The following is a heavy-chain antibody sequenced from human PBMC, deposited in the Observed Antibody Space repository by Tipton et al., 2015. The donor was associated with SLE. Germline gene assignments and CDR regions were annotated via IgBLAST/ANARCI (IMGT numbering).Heavy chain of an antibody. CDR2: IGTAGDT. CDR1: GFTFSSYD. Sequence: SLRLSCAASGFTFSSYDMHWVRQVTGKSLEWVSGIGTAGDTYYPGSVKGRFTISRENAKNSLYLQMNSLRAGDTAVYYCARDSESFGFDYWGQGTLVTVSS. J-gene: IGHJ4*02. V-gene: IGHV3-13*01. CDR3: ARDSESFGFDY. D-gene: IGHD1-26*01.